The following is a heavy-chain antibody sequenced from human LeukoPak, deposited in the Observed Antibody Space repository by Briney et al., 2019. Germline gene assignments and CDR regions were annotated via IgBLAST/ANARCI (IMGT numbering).Heavy chain of an antibody. V-gene: IGHV1-18*01. Sequence: GASVKFSCKASGYTFTSYGISWVRQAPGQGLEWMGSISAYNGNTNYAQKLQGRVTMTTDTSTSTAYMELRSLRSDDTAVYYCARDTDDILTGYYNWFDPWGQGTLVTVSS. CDR3: ARDTDDILTGYYNWFDP. D-gene: IGHD3-9*01. J-gene: IGHJ5*02. CDR1: GYTFTSYG. CDR2: ISAYNGNT.